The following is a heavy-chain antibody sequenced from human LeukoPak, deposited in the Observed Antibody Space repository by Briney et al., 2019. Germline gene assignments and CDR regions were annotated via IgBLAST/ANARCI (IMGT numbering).Heavy chain of an antibody. J-gene: IGHJ6*03. D-gene: IGHD3-10*02. CDR1: GFTFSSYW. CDR3: ARHAEYYVSYYYYYMDI. CDR2: IKEDGSEK. Sequence: GGSLRLSCAASGFTFSSYWMSWVRQAPGKGLEWVAKIKEDGSEKYYLESVKGRFTISRDNAENSLYLLMNSLRAEDTAVYYCARHAEYYVSYYYYYMDIWGTGTTVTVSS. V-gene: IGHV3-7*01.